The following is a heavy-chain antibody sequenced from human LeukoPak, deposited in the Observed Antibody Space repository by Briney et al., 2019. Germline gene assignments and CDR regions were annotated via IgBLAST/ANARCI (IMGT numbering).Heavy chain of an antibody. Sequence: PGGSLRLSCVASGFTFEDYTMHWVRHAPGKTLECVSLISWDGTTYYTDSVKGRFTISRDNSKNSLYLQMDTLRSEDTAFYYCVKDLSYESSGHVLEYWGQGTLVTVSS. V-gene: IGHV3-43*01. J-gene: IGHJ4*02. CDR1: GFTFEDYT. CDR3: VKDLSYESSGHVLEY. CDR2: ISWDGTT. D-gene: IGHD3-22*01.